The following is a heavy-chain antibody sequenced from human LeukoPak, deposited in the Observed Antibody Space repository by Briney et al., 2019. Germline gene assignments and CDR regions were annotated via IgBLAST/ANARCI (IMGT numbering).Heavy chain of an antibody. D-gene: IGHD3-3*01. J-gene: IGHJ4*02. CDR1: GYSFTSYW. CDR2: IYPGDSDT. CDR3: ARRTYYDFWSGYRVFDY. Sequence: GESLKISCKGSGYSFTSYWIGWVRQMPGKGLEWMGIIYPGDSDTRYSPSFQGQVTISADKSISTAYLQWSSLKAPDTAMYYCARRTYYDFWSGYRVFDYWGQGTLVTVSS. V-gene: IGHV5-51*01.